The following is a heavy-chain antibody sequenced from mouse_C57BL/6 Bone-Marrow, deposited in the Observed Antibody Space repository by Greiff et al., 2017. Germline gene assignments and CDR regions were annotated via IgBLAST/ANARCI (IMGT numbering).Heavy chain of an antibody. CDR1: GYTFTDYY. J-gene: IGHJ3*01. CDR2: INPYNGGT. V-gene: IGHV1-19*01. D-gene: IGHD2-2*01. CDR3: ARGGGGYDGGY. Sequence: EVKLMESGPVLVKPGASVKMSCKASGYTFTDYYMNWVKQSHGKSLEWIGVINPYNGGTSYNQKFKGKATLTVDKSSSTAYMEINSLTAEDSAVDYCARGGGGYDGGYWGQGTLVTVSA.